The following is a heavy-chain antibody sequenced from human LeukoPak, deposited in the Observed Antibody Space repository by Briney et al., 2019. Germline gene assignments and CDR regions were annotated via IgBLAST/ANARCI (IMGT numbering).Heavy chain of an antibody. Sequence: ASVKVSCKASGYTFTSYGISWVRQAPGQGLEWMGWISAYNGNTNYAQKLRGRVTMTTDTSTSTAYMELRSLRSDDTAVYYCARDGEAWELLGYLDYWGQGNLGTVSS. CDR2: ISAYNGNT. V-gene: IGHV1-18*01. J-gene: IGHJ4*02. CDR1: GYTFTSYG. D-gene: IGHD1-26*01. CDR3: ARDGEAWELLGYLDY.